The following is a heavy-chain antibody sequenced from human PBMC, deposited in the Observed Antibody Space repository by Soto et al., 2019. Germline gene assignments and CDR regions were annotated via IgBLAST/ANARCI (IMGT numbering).Heavy chain of an antibody. V-gene: IGHV2-5*02. CDR3: ARFTRGLVWFGEQPFYFDF. J-gene: IGHJ4*02. CDR1: GFSLSTSGVG. D-gene: IGHD3-10*01. Sequence: SGPTLVNPTQTLTLTCTFSGFSLSTSGVGVGWIRQPPGKALEWLALIYWDDDKVYSPSLKSRLTITKDTSKNQVVLTMTNMDPVDTATYYCARFTRGLVWFGEQPFYFDFWGQGTLVTVSS. CDR2: IYWDDDK.